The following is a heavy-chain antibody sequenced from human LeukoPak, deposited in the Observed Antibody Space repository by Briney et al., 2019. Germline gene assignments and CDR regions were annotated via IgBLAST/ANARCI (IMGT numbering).Heavy chain of an antibody. J-gene: IGHJ4*02. CDR2: IYSGGST. Sequence: GGSLRLSCAASGFTVSSNYMSWVRQAPGMGLDWVSVIYSGGSTYYADSVKGRFTISRDNAKDTVYLQLNNLRAEDTAVYYCATDDYRGLGYWGQGTLVTVSS. CDR1: GFTVSSNY. D-gene: IGHD3-16*01. V-gene: IGHV3-66*01. CDR3: ATDDYRGLGY.